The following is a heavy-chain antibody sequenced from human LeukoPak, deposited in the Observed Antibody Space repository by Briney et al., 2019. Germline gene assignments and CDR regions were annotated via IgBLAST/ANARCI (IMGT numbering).Heavy chain of an antibody. J-gene: IGHJ4*02. CDR1: GFTFSSYW. V-gene: IGHV3-7*01. CDR3: ARVLSDYDYVWGSYRYVYFDY. CDR2: IKQDGSER. D-gene: IGHD3-16*02. Sequence: GGSLRLSCAASGFTFSSYWMSWVRQAPGKGLEWVANIKQDGSERYYVDSVKGRFTISRDNAKNSPYLQMNSLRAEDTAVYYCARVLSDYDYVWGSYRYVYFDYWGQGTLVTVSS.